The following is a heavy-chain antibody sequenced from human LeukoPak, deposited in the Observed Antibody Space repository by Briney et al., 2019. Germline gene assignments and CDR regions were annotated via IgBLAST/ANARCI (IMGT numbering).Heavy chain of an antibody. Sequence: GESLKISCKGSGYSFTSYWIGWVRQMPGKGLEWMGIIYPGDSDTRYSPSFQGQVTISTDKSISTAYLQWSSLKASDTAMYYCARQPPHYGSGSYSEDCWGQGTLVTVSS. J-gene: IGHJ4*02. CDR1: GYSFTSYW. V-gene: IGHV5-51*01. CDR2: IYPGDSDT. CDR3: ARQPPHYGSGSYSEDC. D-gene: IGHD3-10*01.